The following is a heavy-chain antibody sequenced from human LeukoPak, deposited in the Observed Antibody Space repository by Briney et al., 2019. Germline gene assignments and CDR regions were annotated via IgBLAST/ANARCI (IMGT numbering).Heavy chain of an antibody. V-gene: IGHV4-34*01. J-gene: IGHJ4*02. Sequence: SETLSLTCTVSGGSISSYYWSWIRQPPGKGLEWIGEINHSGSTNYNPSLKSRVTISVDTSKNQFSLKLSSVTAADTAVYYCARGVIFQGYFDYWGQGTLVTVSS. CDR1: GGSISSYY. CDR2: INHSGST. CDR3: ARGVIFQGYFDY.